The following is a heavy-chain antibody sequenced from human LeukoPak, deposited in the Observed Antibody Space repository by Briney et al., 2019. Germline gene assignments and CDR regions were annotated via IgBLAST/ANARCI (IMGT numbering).Heavy chain of an antibody. Sequence: SVKVSCKASGGTFSSYAISWVRQAPGQGLEWMGGIIPIFGTANYAQKFQGRVTITTDEPTSTAYMELSSLRSEDTAVYYCATMLYCSGGSCYQPGDYYYYMDVWGKGTTVTVSS. V-gene: IGHV1-69*05. J-gene: IGHJ6*03. CDR3: ATMLYCSGGSCYQPGDYYYYMDV. D-gene: IGHD2-15*01. CDR2: IIPIFGTA. CDR1: GGTFSSYA.